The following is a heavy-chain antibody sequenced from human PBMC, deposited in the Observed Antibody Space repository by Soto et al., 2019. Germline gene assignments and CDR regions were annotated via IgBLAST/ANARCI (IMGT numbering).Heavy chain of an antibody. CDR3: ERVATMIAFDY. CDR1: GYSISSGYY. CDR2: IYHSGST. V-gene: IGHV4-38-2*01. J-gene: IGHJ4*02. Sequence: LSLTCAVSGYSISSGYYWGWIRQPPGKGLEWIGSIYHSGSTYYNPSLKSRVTISVDTYKNQFSLKLSSVTAADTAVYYCERVATMIAFDYWGQGTLVTVSS. D-gene: IGHD3-22*01.